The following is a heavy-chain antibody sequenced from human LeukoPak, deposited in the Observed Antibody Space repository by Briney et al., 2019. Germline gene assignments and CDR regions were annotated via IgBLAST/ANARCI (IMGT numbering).Heavy chain of an antibody. CDR3: AKDYWYCGGDCYRFDY. Sequence: GGSLRLFCGASGFTFSSYAKSWVRRARGKGLEWVSAISGSGGSTYYADSVKGRFTISRDNSKNTLYLQMNSLRAEDTAVYYCAKDYWYCGGDCYRFDYWGQGTLVTVSS. V-gene: IGHV3-23*01. CDR1: GFTFSSYA. CDR2: ISGSGGST. D-gene: IGHD2-21*02. J-gene: IGHJ4*02.